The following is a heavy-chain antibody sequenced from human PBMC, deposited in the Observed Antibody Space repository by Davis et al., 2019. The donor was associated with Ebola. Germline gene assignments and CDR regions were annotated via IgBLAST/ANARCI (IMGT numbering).Heavy chain of an antibody. D-gene: IGHD2-8*01. CDR2: INPNSGGT. CDR1: GYTFTGYY. V-gene: IGHV1-2*02. J-gene: IGHJ6*02. CDR3: ARESPGGCTNGVCYYYYYYGMDV. Sequence: ASVKVSCKASGYTFTGYYMHWVRQAPGQGLEWMGWINPNSGGTNYAQKLQGRVTMTTDTSTSTAYMELRSLRSDDTAVYYCARESPGGCTNGVCYYYYYYGMDVWGQGTTVTVSS.